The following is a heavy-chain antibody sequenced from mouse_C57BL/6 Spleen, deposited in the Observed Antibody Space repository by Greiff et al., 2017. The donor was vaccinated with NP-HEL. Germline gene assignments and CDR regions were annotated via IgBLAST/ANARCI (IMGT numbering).Heavy chain of an antibody. Sequence: VQLQQSGPVLVKPGASVKMSCKASGYTFTDYYMNWVKQSHGKSLEWIGVINPYNGGTSYNQKFKGKATLTVDKSSSTAYMELNSLTSEDSAVYYCARSYGSRGEYYFDYWGQGTTLTVSS. CDR2: INPYNGGT. V-gene: IGHV1-19*01. J-gene: IGHJ2*01. CDR3: ARSYGSRGEYYFDY. CDR1: GYTFTDYY. D-gene: IGHD1-1*01.